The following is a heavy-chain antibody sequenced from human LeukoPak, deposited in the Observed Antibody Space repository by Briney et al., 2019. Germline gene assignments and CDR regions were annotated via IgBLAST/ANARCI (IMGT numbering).Heavy chain of an antibody. CDR3: ARVITGSLTPYDY. V-gene: IGHV1-2*02. CDR2: INPNSGGT. CDR1: GYTLTGYY. J-gene: IGHJ4*02. D-gene: IGHD1-20*01. Sequence: GASVKVSCKASGYTLTGYYMHWVRQAPGQGLEWMGWINPNSGGTNYAQKFQGRVTMTRDTSISTAYMELSRLRSDDTTVYYCARVITGSLTPYDYWGQGTLVTVSS.